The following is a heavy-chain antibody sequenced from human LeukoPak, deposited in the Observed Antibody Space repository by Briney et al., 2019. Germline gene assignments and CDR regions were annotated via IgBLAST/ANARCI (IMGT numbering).Heavy chain of an antibody. CDR3: ARIPLRLWFGGPLPQQGWFDP. J-gene: IGHJ5*02. CDR1: GGSISSYY. CDR2: IYYSGST. Sequence: SETLSFTCTVSGGSISSYYWSWIRQPPGKGLEWIGYIYYSGSTNYNPSLKSRVTISVDTSKNQFSLRLSSVTAADTAVYYCARIPLRLWFGGPLPQQGWFDPWGQGTLVTVSS. D-gene: IGHD3-10*01. V-gene: IGHV4-59*01.